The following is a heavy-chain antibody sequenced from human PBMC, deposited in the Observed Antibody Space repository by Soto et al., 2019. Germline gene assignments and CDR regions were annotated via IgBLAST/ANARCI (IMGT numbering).Heavy chain of an antibody. V-gene: IGHV4-38-2*01. J-gene: IGHJ4*02. CDR1: GYSISSGYY. CDR3: ARGWFGEPLSD. CDR2: IYHSWST. D-gene: IGHD3-10*01. Sequence: SETLSLTCAVSGYSISSGYYWGWIRQPPGKGLEWIGSIYHSWSTYYNPSLKSRVTISVDTSKNQFSLKLSSVTAADTAVYYCARGWFGEPLSDWGQGTLVTVSS.